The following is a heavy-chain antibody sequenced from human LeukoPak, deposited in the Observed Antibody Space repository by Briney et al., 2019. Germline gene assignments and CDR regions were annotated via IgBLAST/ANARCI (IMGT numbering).Heavy chain of an antibody. CDR2: ISAYIGNT. CDR3: ARELKTPVSIYYFDY. D-gene: IGHD5/OR15-5a*01. J-gene: IGHJ4*02. Sequence: GASVEVSCKASGYNLTNYGINWVRQAPGQGLEWMGWISAYIGNTVHAQKFQGRLTMTTDTSTSTAYMELRSLGSDDTAVYYCARELKTPVSIYYFDYWGQGTLVTVSS. CDR1: GYNLTNYG. V-gene: IGHV1-18*01.